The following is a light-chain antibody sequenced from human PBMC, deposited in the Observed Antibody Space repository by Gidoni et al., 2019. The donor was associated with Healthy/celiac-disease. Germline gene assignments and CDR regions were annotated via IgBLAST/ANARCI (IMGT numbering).Light chain of an antibody. CDR1: QRVSSY. Sequence: EMVLTQSPAPLSLSPGERATRSCRASQRVSSYLAWYQQKPGQAPRLLIYDASNRATGIPARFSGSGSATAFTLPISSLEPPDFAVYYCQQRSNWPRLTFGGGTKVEIK. CDR2: DAS. CDR3: QQRSNWPRLT. J-gene: IGKJ4*01. V-gene: IGKV3-11*01.